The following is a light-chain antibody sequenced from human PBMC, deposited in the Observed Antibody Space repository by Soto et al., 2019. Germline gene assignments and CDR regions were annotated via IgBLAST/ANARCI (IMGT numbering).Light chain of an antibody. J-gene: IGKJ4*01. CDR2: DTS. CDR1: QSVSNK. Sequence: EIVLTQSPATLSVSPGERVTLSCRASQSVSNKLGWYQHKPGQAPRLLIYDTSTRAAGTPARFSGSGSGTEFTLTISSLQSEDFAVYYCQQYNNWPLTFGGGTKVDI. CDR3: QQYNNWPLT. V-gene: IGKV3-15*01.